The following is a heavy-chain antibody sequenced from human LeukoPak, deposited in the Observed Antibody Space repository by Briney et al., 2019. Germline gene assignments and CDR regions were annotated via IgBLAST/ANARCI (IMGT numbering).Heavy chain of an antibody. V-gene: IGHV4-61*02. Sequence: SETLSLTCTVSGGSISSGGHYWSWIRQPAGKGLEYLGRISSTGSTNYNPSLRSRVTISADTSKNHFSLKLTSVTAADTAVYYCAGNDYVWGRPIPATFDYWGQGTLVTVSS. D-gene: IGHD3-16*01. CDR2: ISSTGST. CDR3: AGNDYVWGRPIPATFDY. CDR1: GGSISSGGHY. J-gene: IGHJ4*02.